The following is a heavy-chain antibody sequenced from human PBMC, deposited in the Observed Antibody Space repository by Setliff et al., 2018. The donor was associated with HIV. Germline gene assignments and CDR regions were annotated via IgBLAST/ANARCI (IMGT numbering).Heavy chain of an antibody. J-gene: IGHJ5*02. CDR3: AKVLLRTNAVYGVVSNRFDP. CDR2: ISPDGNRN. CDR1: GFTFSDFW. D-gene: IGHD2-8*01. Sequence: PGGSLRLSCEASGFTFSDFWMHWVRQAPGKGMEWVASISPDGNRNHCVGSVKGRFTASRDNAKSSLYLQMNSLRAEDAAVYFCAKVLLRTNAVYGVVSNRFDPWGQGALGTVS. V-gene: IGHV3-7*03.